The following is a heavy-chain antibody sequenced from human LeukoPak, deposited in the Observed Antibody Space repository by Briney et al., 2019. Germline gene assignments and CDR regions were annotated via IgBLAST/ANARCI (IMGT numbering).Heavy chain of an antibody. J-gene: IGHJ6*02. CDR1: GFTFSSYA. CDR3: AKEPLAVAGDYYYYGMDV. Sequence: GRSLRLSCAASGFTFSSYAIHWVRQAPGKGLEWVSTISGSGGSTYYADSVKGRFTISRDNSKNTLYLQMNSLRADDTAIYYCAKEPLAVAGDYYYYGMDVWGQGTTVTVSS. V-gene: IGHV3-23*01. CDR2: ISGSGGST. D-gene: IGHD6-19*01.